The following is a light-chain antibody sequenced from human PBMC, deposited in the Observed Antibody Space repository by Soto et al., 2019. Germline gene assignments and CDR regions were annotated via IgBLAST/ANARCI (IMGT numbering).Light chain of an antibody. J-gene: IGLJ2*01. CDR2: EVS. Sequence: QSVLTQPPSVSGSPGQSVTISCTGTSSDVGSYNRVSWYQQPPGTAPKLLIYEVSNRPSGVPDRFSGSKSANTASLTISGLQAEDEAEYYCSLNTRSSTLLFGGGTKLTVL. V-gene: IGLV2-18*01. CDR3: SLNTRSSTLL. CDR1: SSDVGSYNR.